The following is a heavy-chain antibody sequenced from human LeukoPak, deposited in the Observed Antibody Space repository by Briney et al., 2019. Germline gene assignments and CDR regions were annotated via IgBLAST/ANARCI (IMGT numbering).Heavy chain of an antibody. V-gene: IGHV1-18*01. CDR3: ARASSTLRPFDY. CDR1: GYTFSNYG. J-gene: IGHJ4*02. Sequence: ASVKVSCKASGYTFSNYGISWVRQAPGQGLEWMGWISAYSGNTKYAQNLRGRVTMATDTSTSTTYMELRSLRSDDTAVYYCARASSTLRPFDYWGQGTLITVSS. CDR2: ISAYSGNT.